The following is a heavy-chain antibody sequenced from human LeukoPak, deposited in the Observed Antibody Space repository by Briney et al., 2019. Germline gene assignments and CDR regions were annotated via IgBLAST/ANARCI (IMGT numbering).Heavy chain of an antibody. V-gene: IGHV1-2*02. J-gene: IGHJ5*02. Sequence: ASVKVSCMASGYTFTDYYMHWVRQAPGQGLEWMGWINPNSGGTNYAQKFQGRVTMTRDTSISTAYMELSRLRSDDTAVYSCARDLGSGWYKVWFDPWGQGTLVTVSS. CDR2: INPNSGGT. CDR1: GYTFTDYY. D-gene: IGHD6-19*01. CDR3: ARDLGSGWYKVWFDP.